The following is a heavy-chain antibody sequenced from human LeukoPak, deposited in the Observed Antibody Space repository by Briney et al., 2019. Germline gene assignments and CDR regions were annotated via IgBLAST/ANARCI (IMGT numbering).Heavy chain of an antibody. CDR1: GFTFSSYA. CDR3: AKESGNSWHFDY. CDR2: ISYDGSNK. J-gene: IGHJ4*02. D-gene: IGHD6-13*01. V-gene: IGHV3-30-3*01. Sequence: GRSLRLSCAASGFTFSSYAMHWVRQAPGKGLEWVAVISYDGSNKYYADSVKGRFTISRDNSKNTLYLQMNSLRAEDTAVYYCAKESGNSWHFDYWGQGTLVTVSS.